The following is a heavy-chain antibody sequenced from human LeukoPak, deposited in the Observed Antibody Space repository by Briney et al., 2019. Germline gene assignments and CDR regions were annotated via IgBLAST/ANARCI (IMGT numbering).Heavy chain of an antibody. CDR2: IRSKANSYAP. D-gene: IGHD3-9*01. CDR3: NTSRDILTGYYPLTGYYYYMDV. CDR1: GFTFSGSA. Sequence: GGSLRLSCAASGFTFSGSAMHWVRRASGKGLEWVGRIRSKANSYAPAYAASVKGRFTISRDDSKNTAYLQMNSLKTDETAVYYGNTSRDILTGYYPLTGYYYYMDVWGKGTTVTVSS. J-gene: IGHJ6*03. V-gene: IGHV3-73*01.